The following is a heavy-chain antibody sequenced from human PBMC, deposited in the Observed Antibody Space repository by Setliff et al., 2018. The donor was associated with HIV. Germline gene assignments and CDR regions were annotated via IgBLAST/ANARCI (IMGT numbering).Heavy chain of an antibody. CDR3: AKVPLFVVVPAALGGMDV. D-gene: IGHD2-2*01. J-gene: IGHJ6*02. V-gene: IGHV3-23*01. Sequence: GGSLRLSCAASGFTFSNYVINWVRQAPGKGLEWVSSISGSGRQTYYGDSVKGRFTISRDNSWDTVHLQMNTLRAEDTAVYYCAKVPLFVVVPAALGGMDVWGQGTTVTVSS. CDR2: ISGSGRQT. CDR1: GFTFSNYV.